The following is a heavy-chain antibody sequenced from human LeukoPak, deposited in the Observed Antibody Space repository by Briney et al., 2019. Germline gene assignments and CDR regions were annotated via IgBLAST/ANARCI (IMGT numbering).Heavy chain of an antibody. V-gene: IGHV3-53*04. D-gene: IGHD3-10*01. CDR3: ARSYYYGSFDY. J-gene: IGHJ4*02. Sequence: GGSLRLSGAASGFTVSSNYMSWVRQAPGKGLDWVSVIYSGGSTYYADSVKGRFTISRHNSKNTLYLQMNSLRAEDTAVYYCARSYYYGSFDYWGQGTLVTVSS. CDR1: GFTVSSNY. CDR2: IYSGGST.